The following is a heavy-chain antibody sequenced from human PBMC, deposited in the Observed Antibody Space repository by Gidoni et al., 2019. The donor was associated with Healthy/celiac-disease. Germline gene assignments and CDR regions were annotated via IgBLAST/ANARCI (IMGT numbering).Heavy chain of an antibody. CDR3: ASAAALFGVVSYYYYYMDV. CDR1: GFTFSSYA. J-gene: IGHJ6*03. Sequence: VQLVESGGGVVQPGRSLRLSCAASGFTFSSYAMHWVRQAPGKGLEWVAVISYDGSNKYYADSVKGRFTISRDNSKNTLYLQMNSLRAEDTAVYYCASAAALFGVVSYYYYYMDVWGKGTTVTVSS. V-gene: IGHV3-30*01. D-gene: IGHD3-3*01. CDR2: ISYDGSNK.